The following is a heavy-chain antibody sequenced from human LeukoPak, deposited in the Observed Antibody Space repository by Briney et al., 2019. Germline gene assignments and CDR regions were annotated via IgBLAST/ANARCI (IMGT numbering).Heavy chain of an antibody. CDR3: ARGGVSNSWYRTPDY. CDR1: GYTFTNYG. D-gene: IGHD6-13*01. CDR2: ISTYNGNP. J-gene: IGHJ4*02. V-gene: IGHV1-18*01. Sequence: GASVKVSCKASGYTFTNYGLSWARQAPGQGLEWMGWISTYNGNPNYAQKFQGRVTMTTDTSTSTGYMEMRSLRSDDTAVYYCARGGVSNSWYRTPDYWGQGTLVTVSS.